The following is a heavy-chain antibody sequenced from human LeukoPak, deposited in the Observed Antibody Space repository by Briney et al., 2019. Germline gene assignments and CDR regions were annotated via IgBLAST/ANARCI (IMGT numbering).Heavy chain of an antibody. V-gene: IGHV3-23*01. CDR3: AKDNGSPGHFDY. D-gene: IGHD2-8*01. J-gene: IGHJ4*02. Sequence: PGGSLRLSCAPSVFTFTSDAMSWVRQAPGKGLEWVSAISGSGGSTYYADSVKGRFTISRDNSKNTLYLQMNSLRAEDTAVYYCAKDNGSPGHFDYWGQGTLVTVSS. CDR1: VFTFTSDA. CDR2: ISGSGGST.